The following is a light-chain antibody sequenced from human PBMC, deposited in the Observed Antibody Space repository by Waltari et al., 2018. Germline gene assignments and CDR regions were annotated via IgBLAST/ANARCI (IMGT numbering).Light chain of an antibody. CDR2: ATS. V-gene: IGKV3-20*01. CDR1: QSVSSSY. J-gene: IGKJ2*01. CDR3: KQNDNSPVT. Sequence: EIVLTQSPGTLSLSPGERATPSCRASQSVSSSYFAWYQQKPGQAPRILIFATSSRATGISDRFSGSGSGTDFTLTISRLEPEDSAVYYCKQNDNSPVTFGQGTKLEI.